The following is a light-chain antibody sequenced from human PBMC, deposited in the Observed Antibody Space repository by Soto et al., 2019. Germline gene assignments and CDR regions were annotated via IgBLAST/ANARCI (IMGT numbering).Light chain of an antibody. J-gene: IGKJ5*01. V-gene: IGKV1-39*01. CDR2: AAS. Sequence: DIQMTQSPSSLSASVGERVTITCRASQSISSYLNWYQQKPGKAPKLLIYAASSLQSGVPSRFSGSGSGTDFTLTISSLQPEDFATYFCQKLNSYPINFGQGTRLEIK. CDR3: QKLNSYPIN. CDR1: QSISSY.